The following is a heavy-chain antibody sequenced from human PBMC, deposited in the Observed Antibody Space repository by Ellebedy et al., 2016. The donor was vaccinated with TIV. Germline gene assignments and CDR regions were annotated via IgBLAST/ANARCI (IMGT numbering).Heavy chain of an antibody. CDR1: GGSFSNYA. CDR2: IIASIGSA. Sequence: ASVKVSCKASGGSFSNYAVSWVRQAPGRGLEWVGGIIASIGSADYAQRFQGRVTITADESTRTVHMEPHSLRSEDTAVYYCARARREPSASGDYWGQGTLVSVAS. D-gene: IGHD1-26*01. V-gene: IGHV1-69*13. CDR3: ARARREPSASGDY. J-gene: IGHJ4*02.